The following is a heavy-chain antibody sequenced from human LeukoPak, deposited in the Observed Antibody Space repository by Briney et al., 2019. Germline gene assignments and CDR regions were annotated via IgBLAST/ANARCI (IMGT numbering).Heavy chain of an antibody. J-gene: IGHJ4*02. CDR1: GYTFTGYY. CDR2: INPNSGGT. D-gene: IGHD3-22*01. V-gene: IGHV1-2*02. Sequence: ASVTVSCKASGYTFTGYYMHWVRQAPGQGLEWMGWINPNSGGTNYAQKFQGRVTMTRDTSISTAYMELSRLRSDDTAVYYCARDQAYYDSSGYYYAEDTDYWGQGTLVTVSS. CDR3: ARDQAYYDSSGYYYAEDTDY.